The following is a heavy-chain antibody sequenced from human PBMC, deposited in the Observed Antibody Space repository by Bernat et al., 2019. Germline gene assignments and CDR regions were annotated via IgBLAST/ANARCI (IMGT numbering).Heavy chain of an antibody. D-gene: IGHD3-16*01. Sequence: DVQLMESGGDLVQPGGSLRLSCAASGFTFSDSGMSWVRLPPGKGLEWVSTISSDGENTHYAGSVQSRFTISRDNSQSTLYLQMDSLGAEDAAIYYCAKVSAPYFDYWGQGALVTVSS. V-gene: IGHV3-23*01. CDR1: GFTFSDSG. CDR3: AKVSAPYFDY. CDR2: ISSDGENT. J-gene: IGHJ4*02.